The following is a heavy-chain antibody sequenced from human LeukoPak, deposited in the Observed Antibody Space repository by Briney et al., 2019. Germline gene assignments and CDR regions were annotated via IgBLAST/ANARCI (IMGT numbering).Heavy chain of an antibody. V-gene: IGHV3-21*01. Sequence: GGSLRLSCTASGFTFSIYSMNWVRQAPGKGLDWVSSISSSSSSIYYADSVKGQFTISRDNAKNSLYLQMNNLRVEDTAVYYCARGPSCSSVSCYTTGLFDYWGRGTLVTVSS. D-gene: IGHD2-15*01. CDR1: GFTFSIYS. CDR2: ISSSSSSI. CDR3: ARGPSCSSVSCYTTGLFDY. J-gene: IGHJ4*02.